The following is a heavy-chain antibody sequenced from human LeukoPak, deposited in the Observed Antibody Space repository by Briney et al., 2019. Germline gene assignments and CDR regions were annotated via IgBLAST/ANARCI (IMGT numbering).Heavy chain of an antibody. J-gene: IGHJ4*02. V-gene: IGHV3-23*01. D-gene: IGHD2-2*01. CDR1: GFTFSNYA. Sequence: GASLRLSCAASGFTFSNYAMNWVRQAPGKGPEWVSVISDSGIITYYADSVKGRVTISRDNSKNTLSLQMNSLRAEDTAVYYCVKPHERYQLLTYFDYWGQGTLVTVSS. CDR3: VKPHERYQLLTYFDY. CDR2: ISDSGIIT.